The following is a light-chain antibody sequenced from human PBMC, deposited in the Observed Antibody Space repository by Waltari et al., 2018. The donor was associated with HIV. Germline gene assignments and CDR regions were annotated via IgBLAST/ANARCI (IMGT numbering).Light chain of an antibody. Sequence: EIELTQSPGTLSLSPGERATLSCRASQSVRSNYLAWYQQKPGQAPRLLIYGASTRATGIPDRFSGSGSGTDFTLTISRLEPEDFAVYYCQPYTNSAFTFGPGTKVDIK. CDR1: QSVRSNY. CDR3: QPYTNSAFT. CDR2: GAS. V-gene: IGKV3-20*01. J-gene: IGKJ3*01.